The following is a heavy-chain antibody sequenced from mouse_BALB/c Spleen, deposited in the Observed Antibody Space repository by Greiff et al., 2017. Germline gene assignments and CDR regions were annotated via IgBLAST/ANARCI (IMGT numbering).Heavy chain of an antibody. V-gene: IGHV5-12-1*01. CDR3: ARRAMIRYAMDY. J-gene: IGHJ4*01. Sequence: EVQGVESGGGLVKPGGSLKLSCAASGFAFSSYDMSWVRQTPEKRLEWVAYISSGGGSTYYPDTVKGRFTISRDNAKNTLYLQMSSLKSEDTAMYYCARRAMIRYAMDYWGQGTSVTVSS. CDR1: GFAFSSYD. CDR2: ISSGGGST. D-gene: IGHD2-4*01.